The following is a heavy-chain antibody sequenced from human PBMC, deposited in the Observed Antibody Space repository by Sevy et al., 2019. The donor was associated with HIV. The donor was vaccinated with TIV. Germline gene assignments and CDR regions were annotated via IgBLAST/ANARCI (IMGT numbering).Heavy chain of an antibody. CDR1: GFTFSSYS. D-gene: IGHD3-3*01. CDR2: ISSSSNYI. CDR3: ARGEVNYDSLIPIRTEGGYYYGMDV. Sequence: GGSLRLSCAASGFTFSSYSMNWVRQAPGKGLEWVSSISSSSNYIYYADSVKGRFTISRDNAKNSLYLQMNSLRAEDTAVSYCARGEVNYDSLIPIRTEGGYYYGMDVWGQGTTVTVSS. J-gene: IGHJ6*02. V-gene: IGHV3-21*01.